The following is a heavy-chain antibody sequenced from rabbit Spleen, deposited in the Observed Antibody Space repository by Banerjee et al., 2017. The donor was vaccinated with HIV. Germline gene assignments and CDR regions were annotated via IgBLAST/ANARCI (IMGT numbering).Heavy chain of an antibody. CDR2: IYPGFGLK. V-gene: IGHV1S47*01. D-gene: IGHD1-1*01. CDR1: GIDFSSYG. J-gene: IGHJ4*01. Sequence: ELVESGGGLVQPGESLKLSCKVSGIDFSSYGISWVRQAPGKGPEWIAYIYPGFGLKKYANSVKGRFTISSDNAQNTVFLQMTSLTASDTATYFCARGFPNSSGYYLNLWGQGTLVTVS. CDR3: ARGFPNSSGYYLNL.